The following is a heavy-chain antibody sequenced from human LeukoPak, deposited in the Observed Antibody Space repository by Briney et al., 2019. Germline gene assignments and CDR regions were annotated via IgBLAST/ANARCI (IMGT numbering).Heavy chain of an antibody. J-gene: IGHJ4*02. D-gene: IGHD5-18*01. CDR2: IRYDGSNK. CDR1: GFTFSNYG. V-gene: IGHV3-30*02. CDR3: AKDRLRGGYGFDLMDY. Sequence: GGSLRLSCAASGFTFSNYGMNWVRQGPGKGLEWVSFIRYDGSNKYYADSVKGRFTISRDNSKNTLYLQMHSLRAEDTAVYYCAKDRLRGGYGFDLMDYWGQGTLVTVSS.